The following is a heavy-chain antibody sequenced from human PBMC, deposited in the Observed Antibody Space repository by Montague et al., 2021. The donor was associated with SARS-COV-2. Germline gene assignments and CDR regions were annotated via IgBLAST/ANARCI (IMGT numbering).Heavy chain of an antibody. CDR3: ARTLTTVTSDYFDY. D-gene: IGHD4-17*01. CDR1: GFTFSSYS. CDR2: ISSSSSYI. Sequence: SLRLSCAASGFTFSSYSMNWVRQAPGKGLEWVSSISSSSSYIYYADSVKGRFTISRGNAKNSLYLQMNSLRAEDTAVYYCARTLTTVTSDYFDYWGQGTLVTVSS. J-gene: IGHJ4*02. V-gene: IGHV3-21*01.